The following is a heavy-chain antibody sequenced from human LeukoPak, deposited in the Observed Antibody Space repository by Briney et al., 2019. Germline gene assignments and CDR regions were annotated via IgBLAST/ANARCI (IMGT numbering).Heavy chain of an antibody. J-gene: IGHJ4*02. CDR3: AKAQYCSGGSCYQFDY. V-gene: IGHV3-23*01. CDR2: ISGSGGST. CDR1: GFAFSSYA. D-gene: IGHD2-15*01. Sequence: GSLRLSCAASGFAFSSYAMSWVRQAPGKGLEWGSAISGSGGSTYYADSVKGRFTISRDNSKNTLYLQMNSLRAEDTAVYYCAKAQYCSGGSCYQFDYWGQGTLVTVSP.